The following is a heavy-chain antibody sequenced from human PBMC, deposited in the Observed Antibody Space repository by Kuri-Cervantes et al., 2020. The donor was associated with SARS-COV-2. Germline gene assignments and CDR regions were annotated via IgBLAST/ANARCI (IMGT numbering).Heavy chain of an antibody. V-gene: IGHV3-30-3*01. D-gene: IGHD6-13*01. Sequence: GESLKISCAASGFTFSSYAMHWVRQAPDKGLEWVAVISYDGSNKYYADSVKGRFTISRDNSKNTLYLQMNSLRAEDTAVYYCAREGGIAAAGTIFDYWGQGTLVTVSS. CDR3: AREGGIAAAGTIFDY. J-gene: IGHJ4*02. CDR2: ISYDGSNK. CDR1: GFTFSSYA.